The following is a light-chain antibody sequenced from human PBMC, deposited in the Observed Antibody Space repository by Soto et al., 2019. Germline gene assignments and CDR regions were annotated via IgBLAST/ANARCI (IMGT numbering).Light chain of an antibody. CDR1: QSVDSN. Sequence: LVKLSASALSVYKGERATLSCRASQSVDSNLAWYQQKPGQAPRLLIYGASTRATGISARFSGSGSGTEFTLTISSLQSEDFGVYYCQPYNNWWPSCQG. V-gene: IGKV3-15*01. CDR2: GAS. CDR3: QPYNNWWP. J-gene: IGKJ1*01.